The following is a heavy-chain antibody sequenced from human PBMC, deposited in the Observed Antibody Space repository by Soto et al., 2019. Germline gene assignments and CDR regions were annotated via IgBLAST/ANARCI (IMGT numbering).Heavy chain of an antibody. V-gene: IGHV6-1*01. D-gene: IGHD2-2*01. CDR2: TYYRSKWYN. J-gene: IGHJ4*02. Sequence: KQSPTLSLPCAISGDSVSSNSAAWNWIRQSPSRGLEWLGRTYYRSKWYNDYAVSVKSRITINPDTSKNQFSLQLNSVTPEDTAVYYCARGLLGYCSSTSCYARGDFDYWGQGTLVTVSS. CDR1: GDSVSSNSAA. CDR3: ARGLLGYCSSTSCYARGDFDY.